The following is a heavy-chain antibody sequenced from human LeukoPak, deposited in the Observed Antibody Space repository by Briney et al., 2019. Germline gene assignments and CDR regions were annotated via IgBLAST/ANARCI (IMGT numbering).Heavy chain of an antibody. Sequence: KPSQTLSLTCAVSGGSISSGGYSWSWIRQHPGKGLEWIGYIYYSGSTYYNPSLKSRVTISVDTSKNQFSLKLSSVTAADTAVYYCARTHADSSSWYYYGMDVWGQGTTVTVSS. D-gene: IGHD6-13*01. V-gene: IGHV4-31*11. CDR1: GGSISSGGYS. CDR2: IYYSGST. J-gene: IGHJ6*02. CDR3: ARTHADSSSWYYYGMDV.